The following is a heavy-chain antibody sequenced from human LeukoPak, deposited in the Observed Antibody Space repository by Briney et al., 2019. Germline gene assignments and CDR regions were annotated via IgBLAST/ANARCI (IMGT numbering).Heavy chain of an antibody. J-gene: IGHJ6*04. CDR3: ARDRKYYYHMDV. Sequence: SETLSLTCTVSGGSISSSSYYWGWIRQPPGKGLEWIGYIYYSGSTNYNPSLKSRVTISVDTSKNQFSLKLSSVTAADTAVYYCARDRKYYYHMDVWGKGTTVTVSS. CDR2: IYYSGST. V-gene: IGHV4-61*05. CDR1: GGSISSSSYY. D-gene: IGHD1-14*01.